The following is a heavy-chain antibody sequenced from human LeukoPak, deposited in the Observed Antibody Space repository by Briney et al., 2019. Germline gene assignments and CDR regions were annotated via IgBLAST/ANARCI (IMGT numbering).Heavy chain of an antibody. Sequence: PSETLSLTCAVYGGSFSGYYWSWIRQPPGKGLEWIGEINHSGSTNYNPSLKSRVTISVDTFKNQFSLKLSSVTAADTAVYYCARVTGYMIEDYFDYWGQGTLVTVSS. J-gene: IGHJ4*02. D-gene: IGHD3-22*01. CDR3: ARVTGYMIEDYFDY. CDR1: GGSFSGYY. CDR2: INHSGST. V-gene: IGHV4-34*01.